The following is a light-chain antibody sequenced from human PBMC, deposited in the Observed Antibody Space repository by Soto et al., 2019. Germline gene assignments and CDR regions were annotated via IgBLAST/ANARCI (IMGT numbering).Light chain of an antibody. CDR1: SSDAGNYNF. J-gene: IGLJ3*02. CDR2: EDS. Sequence: QPVLTQPASVSGSPGQSITISCTGTSSDAGNYNFVSWYQQHPGKAPKVIIYEDSTRPSGVSNRIPGSKSGNTASLTISGLQAEDEADYYCCSYAGSSTSWVFGGGTKLTVL. V-gene: IGLV2-23*01. CDR3: CSYAGSSTSWV.